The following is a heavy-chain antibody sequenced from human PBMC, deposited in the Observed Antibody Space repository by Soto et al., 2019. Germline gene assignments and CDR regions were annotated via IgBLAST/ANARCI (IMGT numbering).Heavy chain of an antibody. J-gene: IGHJ4*02. Sequence: HVQLVQSGTEVKKPGASVKVSCKVSGYTFTSYGMSWVRQAPGQGLEWMGWISTYNGNTNYAQNLQGRVTMTTDTSTSTAYMELMSLSSDDTAVYYCASRSGTYPYYCDYWGQGTLVTVSS. CDR3: ASRSGTYPYYCDY. V-gene: IGHV1-18*01. CDR1: GYTFTSYG. D-gene: IGHD1-26*01. CDR2: ISTYNGNT.